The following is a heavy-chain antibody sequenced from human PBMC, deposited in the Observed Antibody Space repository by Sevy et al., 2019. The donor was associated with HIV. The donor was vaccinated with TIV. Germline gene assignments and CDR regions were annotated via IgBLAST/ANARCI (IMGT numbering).Heavy chain of an antibody. CDR1: GGSISRGGYY. J-gene: IGHJ4*02. Sequence: SETLSLTCTVSGGSISRGGYYWSWFRQHPGKGLVWIGYIPYSGSTSYNPSLKSRLTISVDTSTNQFSLRLTSVIAADTAVYYCAREMGDSWGQGILVTVSS. CDR2: IPYSGST. V-gene: IGHV4-31*03. CDR3: AREMGDS.